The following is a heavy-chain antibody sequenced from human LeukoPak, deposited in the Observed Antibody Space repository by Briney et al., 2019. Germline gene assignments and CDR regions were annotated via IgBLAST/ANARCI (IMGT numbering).Heavy chain of an antibody. CDR2: ISGSGGGT. CDR3: APYQYNTMDY. Sequence: GGSLRLSFAASGLTFVGYAMSSVRQAPGKVLEWVSAISGSGGGTYYADSVKGRFTISSDNSRNTLYLQMNSLRGEDTAVYDSAPYQYNTMDYWGQGTLVTVSS. J-gene: IGHJ4*02. V-gene: IGHV3-23*01. CDR1: GLTFVGYA. D-gene: IGHD1-1*01.